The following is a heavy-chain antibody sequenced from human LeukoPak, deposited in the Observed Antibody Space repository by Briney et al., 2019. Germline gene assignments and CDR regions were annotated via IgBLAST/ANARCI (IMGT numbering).Heavy chain of an antibody. Sequence: GGSLRLSCTASGFTFSSYGMHWVRQAPGKGLEWLAVVSSDGSITYYPDSVNVKGRFTISRDNSKNTLYLQMNSPRAEDTAFYYCARAPPGGDISWYGGFDYWGQGTLVTVSS. J-gene: IGHJ4*02. V-gene: IGHV3-30*03. CDR3: ARAPPGGDISWYGGFDY. CDR1: GFTFSSYG. D-gene: IGHD6-13*01. CDR2: VSSDGSIT.